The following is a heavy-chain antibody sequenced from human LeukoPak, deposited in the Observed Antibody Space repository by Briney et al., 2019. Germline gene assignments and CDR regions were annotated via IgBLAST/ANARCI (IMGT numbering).Heavy chain of an antibody. CDR3: AELGITMIGGV. J-gene: IGHJ6*04. CDR2: ISSSSSTI. V-gene: IGHV3-48*04. Sequence: GALRLSCAASGFTFSSYSMNWVRQAPGKGLEWVSYISSSSSTIYYADSVKGRFTISRDNAKNSLYLQMNSLRAEDTAVYYCAELGITMIGGVWGKGTTVTISS. CDR1: GFTFSSYS. D-gene: IGHD3-10*02.